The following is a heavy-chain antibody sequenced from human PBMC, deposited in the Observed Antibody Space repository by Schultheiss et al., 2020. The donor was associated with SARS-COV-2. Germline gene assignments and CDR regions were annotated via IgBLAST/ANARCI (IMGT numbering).Heavy chain of an antibody. D-gene: IGHD3-10*01. CDR2: INHSGST. CDR3: ARDGWRLPGK. Sequence: SQTLSLTCAVYGGSFSGYYWSWIRQPPGKGLEWIGEINHSGSTNYNPSLKSRVNISVDTSKNQFSLKLSSVTAADTAVYYCARDGWRLPGKWGQGTLVTVSS. V-gene: IGHV4-34*01. J-gene: IGHJ4*02. CDR1: GGSFSGYY.